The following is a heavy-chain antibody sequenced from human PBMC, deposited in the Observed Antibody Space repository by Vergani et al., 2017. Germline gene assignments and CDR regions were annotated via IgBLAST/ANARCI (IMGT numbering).Heavy chain of an antibody. Sequence: VQLVESGGGLVKTGGSLRLSCAASGFTSSSYSMNWVRQALGKGLEWVSSISSSSSYTYYAGSVKGRFTISRDNAKNSLYLQMNSLRAEDTAVYYCTGGGPRWGQGTLVTVSS. J-gene: IGHJ4*02. D-gene: IGHD3-16*01. CDR2: ISSSSSYT. CDR3: TGGGPR. V-gene: IGHV3-21*01. CDR1: GFTSSSYS.